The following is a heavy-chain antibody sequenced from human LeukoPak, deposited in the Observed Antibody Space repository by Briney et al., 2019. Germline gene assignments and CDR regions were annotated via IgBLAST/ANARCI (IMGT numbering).Heavy chain of an antibody. CDR2: ISSSSSTI. CDR1: GFTFSSYS. CDR3: ARSSSWYLYYFDY. D-gene: IGHD6-13*01. Sequence: GGSLTLSCAASGFTFSSYSINWVRQAPGKGLEWVSYISSSSSTIYYADSVKGRFTISRDNAKNSLYLQMNSLRDEDTAVYYCARSSSWYLYYFDYWGQGTLVTVSS. J-gene: IGHJ4*02. V-gene: IGHV3-48*02.